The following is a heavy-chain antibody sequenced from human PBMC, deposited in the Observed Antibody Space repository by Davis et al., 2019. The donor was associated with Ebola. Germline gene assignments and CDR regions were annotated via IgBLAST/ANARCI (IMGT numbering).Heavy chain of an antibody. V-gene: IGHV1-69*13. CDR3: ARGGGSYSLDY. CDR1: GYTFTSYG. CDR2: IIPIFGTA. J-gene: IGHJ4*02. Sequence: SVKVSCKASGYTFTSYGISWVRQAPGQGLEWMGGIIPIFGTANYAQKFQGRVTITADESTSTAYMELSSLRSEDTAVYYCARGGGSYSLDYWGQGTLVTVSS. D-gene: IGHD1-26*01.